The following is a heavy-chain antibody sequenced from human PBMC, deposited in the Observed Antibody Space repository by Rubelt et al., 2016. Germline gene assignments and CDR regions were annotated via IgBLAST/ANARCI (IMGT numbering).Heavy chain of an antibody. Sequence: QVQLLESEGRVVQPGGSLRLSCVVSGLVFSSCGMHWVRQAPGKGLEWVSFISTDGRFIHQADSVRGRFTIPRDIPKNTVYRQMDSLIVEEKAVYYCARDGAHRDIDYWGQGTLVSVSS. CDR1: GLVFSSCG. CDR2: ISTDGRFI. V-gene: IGHV3-33*01. CDR3: ARDGAHRDIDY. D-gene: IGHD1-14*01. J-gene: IGHJ4*02.